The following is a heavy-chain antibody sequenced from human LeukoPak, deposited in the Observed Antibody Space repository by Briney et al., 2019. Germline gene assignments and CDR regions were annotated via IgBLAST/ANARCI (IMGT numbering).Heavy chain of an antibody. Sequence: SQTQSLTCTVSGGSISSGSYYWSWIRQPAGKGLEWIGRIYTSGSTNYNPSLKSRVTISVDTSKNQFSLKLSSVTAADTAAYYCARSPYCSSTSCYVKFDYWGQGTLVTVSS. J-gene: IGHJ4*02. CDR2: IYTSGST. D-gene: IGHD2-2*01. CDR3: ARSPYCSSTSCYVKFDY. CDR1: GGSISSGSYY. V-gene: IGHV4-61*02.